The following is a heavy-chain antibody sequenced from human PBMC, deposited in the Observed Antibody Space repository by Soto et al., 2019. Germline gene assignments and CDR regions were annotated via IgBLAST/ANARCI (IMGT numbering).Heavy chain of an antibody. CDR2: ISGSGFST. Sequence: LRLSCAASGFTFNTYAMSWVRQAPGQGLEWVSAISGSGFSTYYADSVKGRFSISSDSSKNTLFLQMNRLRADDTAVYFCATFTFGGPFDTWGQGTMVTVSS. CDR3: ATFTFGGPFDT. CDR1: GFTFNTYA. J-gene: IGHJ3*02. V-gene: IGHV3-23*01. D-gene: IGHD3-16*01.